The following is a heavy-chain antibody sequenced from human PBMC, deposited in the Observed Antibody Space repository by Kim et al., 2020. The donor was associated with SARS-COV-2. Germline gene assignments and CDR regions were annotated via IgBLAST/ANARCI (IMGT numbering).Heavy chain of an antibody. Sequence: GGSLRLSCAASGFTFSSYGMHWVRQAPGKGLEWVAVISYDGSNKYYADSVKGRFTISRDNSKNTLYLQMNSLRAEDTAVYYCAKDSTHDSSGREFDYWGQGTLVTVSS. D-gene: IGHD3-22*01. J-gene: IGHJ4*02. CDR3: AKDSTHDSSGREFDY. V-gene: IGHV3-30*18. CDR2: ISYDGSNK. CDR1: GFTFSSYG.